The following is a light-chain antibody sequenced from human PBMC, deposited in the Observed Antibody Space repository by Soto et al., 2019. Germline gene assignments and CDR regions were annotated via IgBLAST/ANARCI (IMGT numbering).Light chain of an antibody. V-gene: IGLV2-14*03. Sequence: QSALTQPASVSGSPGQSITISCTGSSSDVGGYNYVSWYQQHPGKAPKLMIYEVSNRPSGISNRFSGSKSGNTASLTISGLQAEDGADYYCHSYTSTDTYVFGTGTKVTVL. CDR3: HSYTSTDTYV. CDR2: EVS. J-gene: IGLJ1*01. CDR1: SSDVGGYNY.